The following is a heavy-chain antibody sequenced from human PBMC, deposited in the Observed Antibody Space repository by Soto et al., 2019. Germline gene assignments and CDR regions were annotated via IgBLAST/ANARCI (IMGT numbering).Heavy chain of an antibody. J-gene: IGHJ4*02. Sequence: QVQLQQWGAGLLTPSETLSLTCAVSGGSFNANYWTWVRQPPGQGLEWIGEFYHTGNTNYNPSLKSRVTISVDTSKNQFSLKLNSVTAADTAVYYCVSARWDYWGQGTLVTVSS. CDR2: FYHTGNT. CDR3: VSARWDY. V-gene: IGHV4-34*01. CDR1: GGSFNANY.